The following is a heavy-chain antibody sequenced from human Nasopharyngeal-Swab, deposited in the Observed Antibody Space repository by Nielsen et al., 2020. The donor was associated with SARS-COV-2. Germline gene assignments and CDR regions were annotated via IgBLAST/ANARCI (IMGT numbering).Heavy chain of an antibody. CDR2: IYYSGST. CDR1: GGSISSYY. J-gene: IGHJ6*03. V-gene: IGHV4-59*01. Sequence: SETLSLTCTVSGGSISSYYWSWIRQPPGKGLEWIGYIYYSGSTKYNPSLKSRVTISVDTSKNQFSLNLNSVTAADTAVYYCAKQNSGYDYEGNYYYYMDVWGQGTTVTVSS. D-gene: IGHD5-12*01. CDR3: AKQNSGYDYEGNYYYYMDV.